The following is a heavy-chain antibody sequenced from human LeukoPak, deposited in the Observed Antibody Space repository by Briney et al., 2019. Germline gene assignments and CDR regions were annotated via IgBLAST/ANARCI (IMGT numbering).Heavy chain of an antibody. V-gene: IGHV4-34*01. D-gene: IGHD3-22*01. CDR3: ARRTSYYDSSGYYFYWFDP. CDR1: GGSFSGYY. Sequence: PSQTLSLTCAVYGGSFSGYYWSWIRQPPGKRLERIGEINHSGSTNYNPSLKSRVTISVDTSKSQFSLKLSSVTAADTAVYYCARRTSYYDSSGYYFYWFDPWGQGTLVTVSS. CDR2: INHSGST. J-gene: IGHJ5*02.